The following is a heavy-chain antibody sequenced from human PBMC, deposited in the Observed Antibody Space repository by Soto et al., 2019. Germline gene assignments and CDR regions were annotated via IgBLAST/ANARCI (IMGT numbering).Heavy chain of an antibody. J-gene: IGHJ5*02. Sequence: SGGSLRLSCAASGFTFSIFAMSWIRQAPGKGLEWVSAISGSGRSTYYSDSVKGWFTISRDNSKNTLYLQMNSLRAEDTAVYYCAKDIEQWLVSGFDPWGQGTLVTVSS. D-gene: IGHD6-19*01. CDR2: ISGSGRST. V-gene: IGHV3-23*01. CDR3: AKDIEQWLVSGFDP. CDR1: GFTFSIFA.